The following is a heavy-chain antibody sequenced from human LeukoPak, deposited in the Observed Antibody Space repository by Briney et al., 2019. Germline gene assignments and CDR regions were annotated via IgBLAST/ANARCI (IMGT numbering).Heavy chain of an antibody. D-gene: IGHD1-14*01. J-gene: IGHJ4*02. CDR1: GGSISSYY. Sequence: SETLSLTCTVSGGSISSYYWSWIRQPPGKGLEWIGYIYYSGSTNYNPSLKSRVTISVDTSKNQFSLKLSSVTAADTAVYYCARDTGSYLDYWGQGTLVTVSS. CDR3: ARDTGSYLDY. V-gene: IGHV4-59*01. CDR2: IYYSGST.